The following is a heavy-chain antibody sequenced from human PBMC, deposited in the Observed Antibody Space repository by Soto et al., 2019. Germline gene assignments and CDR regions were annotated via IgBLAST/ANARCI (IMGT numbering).Heavy chain of an antibody. V-gene: IGHV4-39*01. CDR3: ARRGSGHTFDY. Sequence: QVQLQESGPGLVKPSETLSLTCAVSGASVSRIGFHWGWIRQPPGRGLEWIGSIYDAGTTFYNPSLKSRVTISADTSKNHFSLRLTSVTAADTAVYYCARRGSGHTFDYWGQGTLVTVSS. CDR1: GASVSRIGFH. D-gene: IGHD3-10*01. CDR2: IYDAGTT. J-gene: IGHJ4*02.